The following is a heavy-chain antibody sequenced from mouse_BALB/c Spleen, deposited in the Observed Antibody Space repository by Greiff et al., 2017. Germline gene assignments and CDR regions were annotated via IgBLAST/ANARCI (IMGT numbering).Heavy chain of an antibody. V-gene: IGHV5-6-3*01. CDR3: ARGDY. J-gene: IGHJ4*01. CDR1: GFTFSSYG. CDR2: INSNGGST. Sequence: DVKLVESGGDLVQPGGSLKLSCAASGFTFSSYGMSWVRQTPDKRLELVATINSNGGSTYYPDSVKGRFTISRDNAKNTLYLQMSSLKSEDTAMYYCARGDYWGQGTSVTVSS.